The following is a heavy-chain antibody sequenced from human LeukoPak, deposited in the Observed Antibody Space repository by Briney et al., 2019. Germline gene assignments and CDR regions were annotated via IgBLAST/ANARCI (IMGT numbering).Heavy chain of an antibody. CDR1: GFTFSSYW. CDR3: VKRIYDFWSGYYRRAENHFDY. V-gene: IGHV3-7*03. CDR2: IKQDGSEK. Sequence: PGGSLRLSCAASGFTFSSYWMSWVRQAPGKGLEWVANIKQDGSEKYYVDSVKGRFTISRDNAKNSLYLQMNSLRAEDTAVYYCVKRIYDFWSGYYRRAENHFDYWGQGTLVTVSS. D-gene: IGHD3-3*01. J-gene: IGHJ4*02.